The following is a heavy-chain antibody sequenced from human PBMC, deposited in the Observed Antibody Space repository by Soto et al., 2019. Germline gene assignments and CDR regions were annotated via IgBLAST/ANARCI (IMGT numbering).Heavy chain of an antibody. CDR1: GFTFSSYG. J-gene: IGHJ4*02. D-gene: IGHD3-10*01. CDR2: IWYDGSNK. CDR3: ARLYGSGSHDY. Sequence: QVQLVESGGGVVQPGRSLRLSCAASGFTFSSYGMHWVRQAPGNGLEWVAVIWYDGSNKYYADSVKGRFTISRDNSKNTLYLQMNSLRAEDTAVYYCARLYGSGSHDYWGQGTLVTVSS. V-gene: IGHV3-33*01.